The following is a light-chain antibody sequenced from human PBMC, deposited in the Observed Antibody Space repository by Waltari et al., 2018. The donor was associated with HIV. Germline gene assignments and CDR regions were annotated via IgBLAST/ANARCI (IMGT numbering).Light chain of an antibody. CDR3: QQYYNTPRT. CDR2: WAS. Sequence: DIVMTQSPDSLAVSLGERATINCKSSQTLLYNSSSKTQNYLAWYQVKPRQPPKLLIYWASTRESGVPDRFSGSGSGTDFTLTISSLQAEDVAVYYCQQYYNTPRTFGQGTKVEIK. V-gene: IGKV4-1*01. CDR1: QTLLYNSSSKTQNY. J-gene: IGKJ1*01.